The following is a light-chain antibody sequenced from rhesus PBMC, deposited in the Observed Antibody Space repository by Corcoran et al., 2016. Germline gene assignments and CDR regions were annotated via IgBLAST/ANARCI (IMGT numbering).Light chain of an antibody. CDR1: QGISHY. CDR3: QQHNSFPLT. V-gene: IGKV1S16*01. CDR2: YAS. Sequence: DIQMTQSPSSLSASVGDTVTITCRASQGISHYLAWYQQKPGKAPKPLIYYASNLESGVPARFSCSGYGKDCTLTISTLQPEDFATYYCQQHNSFPLTFGGGTKVDLK. J-gene: IGKJ4*01.